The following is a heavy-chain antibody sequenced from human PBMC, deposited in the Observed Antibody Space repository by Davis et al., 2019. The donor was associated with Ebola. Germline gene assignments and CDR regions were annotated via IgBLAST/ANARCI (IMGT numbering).Heavy chain of an antibody. CDR2: INPNNGDT. CDR3: ARASPPEYNVWSRNPHYHYFTVDV. J-gene: IGHJ6*02. CDR1: GYTFTGYY. Sequence: ASVKVSCKASGYTFTGYYIHWVRQAPGQGLEWMGWINPNNGDTKLAQRFQGRVTMTRDTSIGTAYMELSRLRSDDTAVFLCARASPPEYNVWSRNPHYHYFTVDVWGQGTTVTVSS. V-gene: IGHV1-2*02. D-gene: IGHD2-8*02.